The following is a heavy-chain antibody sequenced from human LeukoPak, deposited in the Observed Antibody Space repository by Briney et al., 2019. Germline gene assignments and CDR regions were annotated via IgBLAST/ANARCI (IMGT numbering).Heavy chain of an antibody. D-gene: IGHD3-3*01. J-gene: IGHJ4*02. Sequence: SETLSLTCTVSGGSISSYYWSWIRQPPGKGLEWIGYIYYSGSTNYNPSLKSRVTISVDTSKNQFSLKLSSVTAADTAVYYCARHKPADFWGGHFDYWGQGTLVTVSS. CDR2: IYYSGST. CDR3: ARHKPADFWGGHFDY. V-gene: IGHV4-59*08. CDR1: GGSISSYY.